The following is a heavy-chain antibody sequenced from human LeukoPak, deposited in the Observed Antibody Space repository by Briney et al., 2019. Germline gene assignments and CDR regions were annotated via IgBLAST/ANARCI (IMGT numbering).Heavy chain of an antibody. CDR2: IYSGGNT. D-gene: IGHD2-21*02. CDR3: ATLGSIVWGRTGTASSL. Sequence: GGFLRLSCAASGFTVTSNYISWVRQAPGKGLEWVSVIYSGGNTYYGDSVKGRFTISRHNSKNTLYLQMNSLRADDTAVYYCATLGSIVWGRTGTASSLWGQGTLVTVSS. V-gene: IGHV3-53*04. CDR1: GFTVTSNY. J-gene: IGHJ4*02.